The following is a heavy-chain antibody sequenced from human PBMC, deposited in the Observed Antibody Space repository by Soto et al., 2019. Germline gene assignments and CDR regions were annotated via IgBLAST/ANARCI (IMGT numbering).Heavy chain of an antibody. CDR1: GFTFSSYA. V-gene: IGHV3-23*01. Sequence: GGSLRLSCAASGFTFSSYAMSWVRQAPGKGLEWVSAISGSGGSTYYADSVKGRFTISRDNSKNTLYLQMNSLRAEDTAVYYCAKGHYDFWSGYTYYYYGMDVWGQGTTVTVSS. CDR3: AKGHYDFWSGYTYYYYGMDV. CDR2: ISGSGGST. D-gene: IGHD3-3*01. J-gene: IGHJ6*02.